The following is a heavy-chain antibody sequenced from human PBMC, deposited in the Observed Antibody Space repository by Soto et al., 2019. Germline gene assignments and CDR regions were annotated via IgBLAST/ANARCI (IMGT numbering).Heavy chain of an antibody. J-gene: IGHJ5*02. D-gene: IGHD1-20*01. CDR3: ARDYKWKEFGNWFDP. Sequence: SVKVSCKASGGTFSSYAISWVRQAPGQGLEWMGGIIPIFGTANYAQKFQGRVTITADKSTSTAYMELSSLRSEDTAVYYCARDYKWKEFGNWFDPWGRGTLVTVSS. V-gene: IGHV1-69*06. CDR2: IIPIFGTA. CDR1: GGTFSSYA.